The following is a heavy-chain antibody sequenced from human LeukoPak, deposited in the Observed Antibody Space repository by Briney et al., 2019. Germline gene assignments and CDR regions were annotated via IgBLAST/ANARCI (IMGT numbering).Heavy chain of an antibody. J-gene: IGHJ4*02. CDR3: AKKTSITGTTHY. CDR2: ISGSGGST. V-gene: IGHV3-23*01. Sequence: GGSLRLSCAASGFTFSSYAMSWVRQAPRKGLEWVSAISGSGGSTYYADSVKGRFTISRDNSKNTLYLQMNSLRAEDTAVYYCAKKTSITGTTHYWGQGTLVTVSS. D-gene: IGHD1-7*01. CDR1: GFTFSSYA.